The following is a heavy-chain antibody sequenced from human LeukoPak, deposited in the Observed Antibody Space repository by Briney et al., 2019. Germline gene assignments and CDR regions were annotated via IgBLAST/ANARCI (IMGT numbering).Heavy chain of an antibody. CDR2: IYHSGST. J-gene: IGHJ4*02. Sequence: PWETLSLTCTVSGDSISSYYWSWIRQPPGKGLEWIGYIYHSGSTNYNPSLKSRVTISTDTSKDQFSLKLASVTAADTAVYYCATGYSSTWYYFDYWGQGTLVTVS. V-gene: IGHV4-59*01. CDR1: GDSISSYY. CDR3: ATGYSSTWYYFDY. D-gene: IGHD6-13*01.